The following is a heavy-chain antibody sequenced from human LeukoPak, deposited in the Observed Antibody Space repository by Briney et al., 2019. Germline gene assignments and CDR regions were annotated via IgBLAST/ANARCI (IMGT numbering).Heavy chain of an antibody. Sequence: GGSLRLSCAASGFTVSSNYMSWVRQAPGKGLEWVSVIYSGGSTYYADSVKGRFTISRDNSKNTLYLQMNSLRAEDTAVYYCARGNSSGWYRENYWGQGTLVTVSS. CDR3: ARGNSSGWYRENY. J-gene: IGHJ4*02. CDR2: IYSGGST. V-gene: IGHV3-53*01. D-gene: IGHD6-19*01. CDR1: GFTVSSNY.